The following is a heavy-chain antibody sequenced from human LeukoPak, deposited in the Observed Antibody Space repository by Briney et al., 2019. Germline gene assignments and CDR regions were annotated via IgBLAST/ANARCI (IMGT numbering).Heavy chain of an antibody. D-gene: IGHD5-12*01. CDR3: ARGRHSGYDRGFGY. Sequence: SETLSLTCTVSGDSISNSNYYWSWIRQPPGKGLEWIGYIYYSGSTNYNPSLKSRVTISVDTSKNQFFLMLSSVTAADTAVYYCARGRHSGYDRGFGYWGQGTLVTVSS. J-gene: IGHJ4*02. CDR2: IYYSGST. CDR1: GDSISNSNYY. V-gene: IGHV4-61*01.